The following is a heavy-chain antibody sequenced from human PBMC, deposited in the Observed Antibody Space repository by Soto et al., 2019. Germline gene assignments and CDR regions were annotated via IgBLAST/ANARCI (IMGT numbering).Heavy chain of an antibody. CDR2: ISGSGGST. J-gene: IGHJ4*02. D-gene: IGHD6-19*01. V-gene: IGHV3-23*01. Sequence: GGSLRLSCAASGFTFSSYAMSWVRQAPGKGLEWVSTISGSGGSTYYADSLKGRFTISRDNSKNTLFLQMSSQRAEDTAVYYCAKEAVSGWYYFDYWGPGTLVTVS. CDR3: AKEAVSGWYYFDY. CDR1: GFTFSSYA.